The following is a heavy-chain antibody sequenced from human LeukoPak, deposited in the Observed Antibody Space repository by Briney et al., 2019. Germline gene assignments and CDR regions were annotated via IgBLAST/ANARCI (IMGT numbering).Heavy chain of an antibody. J-gene: IGHJ6*03. CDR2: IIPIFGTA. D-gene: IGHD3-3*01. CDR1: GGTFGSYA. Sequence: SVKVSCKASGGTFGSYAISWVRQAPGQGLEWMGRIIPIFGTANYAQKFQGRVTITTDESTSTAYMELSSLRSEDTAVYYCARGRFLEWLSLPMDVWGKGTTVTVSS. V-gene: IGHV1-69*05. CDR3: ARGRFLEWLSLPMDV.